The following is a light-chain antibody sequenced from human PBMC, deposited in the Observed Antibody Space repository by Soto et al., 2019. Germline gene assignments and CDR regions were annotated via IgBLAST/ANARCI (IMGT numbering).Light chain of an antibody. CDR3: QTWGTGIQV. Sequence: QSVLTQSPSASASLGASVKLTCTLSSGHSSYAIAWHQQRPEKGPRYLMKLNSDGSHSKGDGIPDRFSGSSSGAERYLTISSLQSGDEADYYCQTWGTGIQVFGGGTKLTVL. V-gene: IGLV4-69*01. J-gene: IGLJ2*01. CDR1: SGHSSYA. CDR2: LNSDGSH.